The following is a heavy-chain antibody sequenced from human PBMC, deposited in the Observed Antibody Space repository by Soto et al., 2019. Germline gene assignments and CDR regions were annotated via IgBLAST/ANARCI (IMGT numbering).Heavy chain of an antibody. Sequence: GGSLRLSCAASGFTFSSYGMHWVRQAPGKGLEWVAVISYDGSNKYYADSVKGRFTISRDNSKNTLYLQMNSLRAEDTAVYYCAKSGYTIFGVVIIENYYYGMDVWGQGPTVTVSS. V-gene: IGHV3-30*18. D-gene: IGHD3-3*01. J-gene: IGHJ6*02. CDR1: GFTFSSYG. CDR2: ISYDGSNK. CDR3: AKSGYTIFGVVIIENYYYGMDV.